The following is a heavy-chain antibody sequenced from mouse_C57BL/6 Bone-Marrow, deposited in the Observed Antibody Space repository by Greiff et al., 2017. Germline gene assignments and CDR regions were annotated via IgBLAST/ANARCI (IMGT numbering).Heavy chain of an antibody. CDR2: ISYDGSN. D-gene: IGHD2-2*01. Sequence: EVKLQESGPGLVKPSQSLSLTCSVTGYSITSGYYWNWIRQFPGNKLEWMGYISYDGSNNYNPSLKNRISITRDPSKNQFFLKLNSVTTEDTATYYCAREGLRRAWFAYWGQGTLVTVSA. J-gene: IGHJ3*01. CDR3: AREGLRRAWFAY. CDR1: GYSITSGYY. V-gene: IGHV3-6*01.